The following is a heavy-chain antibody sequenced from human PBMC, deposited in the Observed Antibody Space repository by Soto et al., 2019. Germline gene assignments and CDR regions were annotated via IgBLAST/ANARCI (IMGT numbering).Heavy chain of an antibody. CDR3: ARTPFRLALGTVLCCFDA. Sequence: QVQLQESGPGLVKPSATLTLTCTVSGASITPSYWSWIRQPPGKGLEWIGYIFHRGPTNYNPSLESRVSMLVDTAENQFSLTMTSVPAAATAVYYCARTPFRLALGTVLCCFDAWGQGPLVTVSS. V-gene: IGHV4-59*01. CDR1: GASITPSY. CDR2: IFHRGPT. D-gene: IGHD3-16*01. J-gene: IGHJ5*02.